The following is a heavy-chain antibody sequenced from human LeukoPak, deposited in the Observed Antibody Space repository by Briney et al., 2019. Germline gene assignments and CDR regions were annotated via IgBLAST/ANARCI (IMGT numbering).Heavy chain of an antibody. CDR2: IYYSGST. CDR3: ARERDSSSWSADDGAFDY. J-gene: IGHJ4*02. V-gene: IGHV4-31*03. CDR1: GGSISSGGYY. D-gene: IGHD6-13*01. Sequence: PSETLSLTCTVSGGSISSGGYYWSWIRQHPGKGLEWIGYIYYSGSTYYNPSLKSRVTISVDTSKNQFSLKLSSVTAADTAVYYCARERDSSSWSADDGAFDYWGQGTLVTVSS.